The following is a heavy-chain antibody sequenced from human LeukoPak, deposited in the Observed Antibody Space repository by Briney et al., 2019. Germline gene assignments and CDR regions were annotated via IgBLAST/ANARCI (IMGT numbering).Heavy chain of an antibody. V-gene: IGHV3-74*01. CDR1: GFTFSNYI. D-gene: IGHD1-20*01. CDR3: LRDLNWSLDQ. CDR2: IKSDGITI. Sequence: GGSLRLSCAASGFTFSNYIMHWVRQAPGKGLVWVSRIKSDGITITYADSVKGRFTISRDNAKNTLCLQMNSLRAEDTAVYYCLRDLNWSLDQWGQGTLVTVSS. J-gene: IGHJ4*02.